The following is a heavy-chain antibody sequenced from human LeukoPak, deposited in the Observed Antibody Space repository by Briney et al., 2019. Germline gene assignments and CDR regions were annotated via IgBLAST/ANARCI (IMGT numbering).Heavy chain of an antibody. Sequence: SETLSLTCAVSGGSISSSNWWSWVRQPPGKGLEWIGEIYHSGSTNYNPSLKSRVTISVDKSKNQLSLKLSSVTAADTAVYYCARSRAFNSGAFDPWGQGSLVTVSS. CDR2: IYHSGST. D-gene: IGHD1-26*01. CDR1: GGSISSSNW. CDR3: ARSRAFNSGAFDP. V-gene: IGHV4-4*02. J-gene: IGHJ5*02.